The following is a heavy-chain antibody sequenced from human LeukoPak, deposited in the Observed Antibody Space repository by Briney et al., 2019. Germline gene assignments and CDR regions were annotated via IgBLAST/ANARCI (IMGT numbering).Heavy chain of an antibody. CDR2: IHSSGST. Sequence: PSETLSLTCAVSGTSIRSYYWSWIRQPAGKGLEWIGRIHSSGSTDYNPSLKSRVTMSADTSKNYFSLRLSSMTAADTAMYYCARDLMGAGLSGDAFDIWGQGTMVTVSS. D-gene: IGHD1-26*01. V-gene: IGHV4-4*07. CDR1: GTSIRSYY. CDR3: ARDLMGAGLSGDAFDI. J-gene: IGHJ3*02.